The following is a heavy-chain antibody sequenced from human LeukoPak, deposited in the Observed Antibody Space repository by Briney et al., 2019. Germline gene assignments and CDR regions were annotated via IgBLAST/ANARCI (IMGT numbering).Heavy chain of an antibody. CDR3: ARGKYDSGGYYLDY. V-gene: IGHV4-34*01. D-gene: IGHD3-22*01. CDR1: GESFSGYY. Sequence: PSETLSLTCAVYGESFSGYYWSWIRHPPAKGLTCIGEMNHSGSINYNPSLKSRVTISLDTSTSQFSLKLSSVTAADTAVYYCARGKYDSGGYYLDYWGQGTLVTVSS. CDR2: MNHSGSI. J-gene: IGHJ4*02.